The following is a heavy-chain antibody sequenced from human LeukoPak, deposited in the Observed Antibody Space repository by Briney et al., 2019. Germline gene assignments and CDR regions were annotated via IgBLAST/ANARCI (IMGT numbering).Heavy chain of an antibody. CDR2: IYPGDSDT. J-gene: IGHJ6*04. CDR1: GYSFTSYW. Sequence: GESLKISCKGSGYSFTSYWIGWVRQMPGKGLEWMGIIYPGDSDTRYSPSFQGQVTISADKSISTAYLQWSSLKASDTAMYYCARGDSKWGGFGAFDIWGKGTTVTVSS. V-gene: IGHV5-51*01. CDR3: ARGDSKWGGFGAFDI. D-gene: IGHD7-27*01.